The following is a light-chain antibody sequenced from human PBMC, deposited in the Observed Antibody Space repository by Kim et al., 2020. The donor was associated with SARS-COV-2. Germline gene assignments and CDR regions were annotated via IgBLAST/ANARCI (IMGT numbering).Light chain of an antibody. CDR1: QDISNY. CDR2: AAD. Sequence: ASIGDRVTITCRASQDISNYLAWFQQKPGKGPKSLIYAADTLQNGVSSNVSGSGSRTEFTLTISSLQPEDFATYYCQQYNRFPPTFGQGTKVDIK. V-gene: IGKV1-16*02. CDR3: QQYNRFPPT. J-gene: IGKJ1*01.